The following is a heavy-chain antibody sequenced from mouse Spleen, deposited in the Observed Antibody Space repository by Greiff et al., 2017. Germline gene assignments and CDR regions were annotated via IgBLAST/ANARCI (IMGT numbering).Heavy chain of an antibody. Sequence: EVQLVESGGDLVKPGGSLKLSCAASVFTFSSYGMSWVRQTPDKRLEWVATISSGGSYTYYPDSVKGRFTISRDNAKNTLYLQMSSLKSEDTAMYYFARGGYFDCWGQGTTLTVSS. V-gene: IGHV5-6*01. CDR1: VFTFSSYG. CDR3: ARGGYFDC. J-gene: IGHJ2*01. CDR2: ISSGGSYT.